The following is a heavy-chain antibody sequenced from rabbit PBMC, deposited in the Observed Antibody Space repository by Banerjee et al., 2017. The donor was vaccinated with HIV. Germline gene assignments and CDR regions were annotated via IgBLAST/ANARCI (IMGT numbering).Heavy chain of an antibody. Sequence: QSLEESGGGLVQPGGSLTLSCKASGFVFSTYYMSWVRQAPGKGLEWIACIYVGDSGSTYYATWAKGRFTISRSTSLNTVDLKMTSLTAADTATYFCASSGVAGYDYTTTGYFKLWGQGTLVTVS. CDR2: IYVGDSGST. D-gene: IGHD6-1*01. V-gene: IGHV1S43*01. CDR3: ASSGVAGYDYTTTGYFKL. J-gene: IGHJ4*01. CDR1: GFVFSTYY.